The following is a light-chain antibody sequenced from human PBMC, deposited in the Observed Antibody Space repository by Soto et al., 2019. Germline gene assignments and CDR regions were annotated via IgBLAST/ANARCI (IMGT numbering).Light chain of an antibody. V-gene: IGKV3-20*01. CDR1: QSVSITY. J-gene: IGKJ1*01. Sequence: EIVMTQSPATLSVSPGERATLSCRASQSVSITYLAWYQQKAGQAPRLLIYGVSSRATGIPDRFSGSGSGTDFTLTISRLEPEDFAVYYCQQYGSSPQTFGQGTKVDIK. CDR2: GVS. CDR3: QQYGSSPQT.